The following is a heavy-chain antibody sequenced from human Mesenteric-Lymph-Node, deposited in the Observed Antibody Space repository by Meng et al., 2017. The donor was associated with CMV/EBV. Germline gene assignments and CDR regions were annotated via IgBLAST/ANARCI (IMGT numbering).Heavy chain of an antibody. V-gene: IGHV1-8*01. CDR3: ARSGIAAAGTEYYFDY. CDR2: MNPNSGNT. CDR1: GYTFTSYD. J-gene: IGHJ4*02. Sequence: ASVKVSCKASGYTFTSYDINWVRQATGQGLEWMGWMNPNSGNTGYAQKFQGRVTMTRNTSISTAYMELSSLRSEDTAVYYCARSGIAAAGTEYYFDYWGQGTLVTVSS. D-gene: IGHD6-13*01.